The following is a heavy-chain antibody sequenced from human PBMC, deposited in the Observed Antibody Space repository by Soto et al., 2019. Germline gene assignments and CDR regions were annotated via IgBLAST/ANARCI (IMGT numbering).Heavy chain of an antibody. D-gene: IGHD3-3*01. CDR2: MNPNSGNT. CDR1: GYTFTSYD. Sequence: SVKVSCKASGYTFTSYDINWVRQATGQGLEWMGWMNPNSGNTGYAQKFQGRVTMTRNTSISTAYMELSSLRSEDTAVYYCARGITIFGVVPGWGQGTLVTVSS. J-gene: IGHJ4*02. CDR3: ARGITIFGVVPG. V-gene: IGHV1-8*01.